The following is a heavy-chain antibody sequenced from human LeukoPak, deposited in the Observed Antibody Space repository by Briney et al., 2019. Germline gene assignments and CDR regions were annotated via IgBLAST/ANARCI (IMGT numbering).Heavy chain of an antibody. D-gene: IGHD3-9*01. V-gene: IGHV3-66*01. CDR2: IYSGGST. Sequence: GGSLRLSCAASGFTVGSNFMSWVRQAPGKGLEWVSVIYSGGSTYYAGSVKGRFTISRDNSKNTLYLQMNSLRVEDTAVYYCALGLVTDYWGQGTLVTVSS. CDR3: ALGLVTDY. CDR1: GFTVGSNF. J-gene: IGHJ4*02.